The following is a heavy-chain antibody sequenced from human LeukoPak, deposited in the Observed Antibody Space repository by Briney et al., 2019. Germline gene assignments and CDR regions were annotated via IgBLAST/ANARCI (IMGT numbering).Heavy chain of an antibody. D-gene: IGHD6-19*01. CDR3: ARERYSGGCYFDY. CDR1: GFTFSSYG. CDR2: IWYDGSNK. V-gene: IGHV3-33*01. J-gene: IGHJ4*02. Sequence: GGSLRLSCAASGFTFSSYGMHLVRQAPGKGLEWVAVIWYDGSNKYYADSVKGRFTISRDNSKSTLSLQMNNPRAEDTAVYYCARERYSGGCYFDYWGKGTLATVSS.